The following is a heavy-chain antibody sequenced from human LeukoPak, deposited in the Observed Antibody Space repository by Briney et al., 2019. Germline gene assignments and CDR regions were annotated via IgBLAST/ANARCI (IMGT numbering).Heavy chain of an antibody. J-gene: IGHJ4*02. Sequence: SQTLSLTCTASGGSISRDTYYWSWIRHPSGKELDWIGRIFTSGRTEYNPSLRRRIAMSVYTSKNQYSLKLSSVTAGDTAVYFCARVQFGAAGSFDCWGQGTLVTVSS. V-gene: IGHV4-61*02. CDR1: GGSISRDTYY. CDR2: IFTSGRT. CDR3: ARVQFGAAGSFDC. D-gene: IGHD6-19*01.